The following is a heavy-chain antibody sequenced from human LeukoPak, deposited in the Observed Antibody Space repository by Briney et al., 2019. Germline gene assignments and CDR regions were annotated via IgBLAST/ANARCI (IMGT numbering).Heavy chain of an antibody. CDR3: ANIESSRGNDLDY. CDR2: ISYDGSNE. J-gene: IGHJ4*02. Sequence: GGSLRLSCAASGFTFSSHAMHWVGQAPGKGLEGVAVISYDGSNECYAESVEGRFTISRDNSKNTLYLQMNSLRAEDTAVYYCANIESSRGNDLDYWGQGTPVTVSS. CDR1: GFTFSSHA. V-gene: IGHV3-30*04. D-gene: IGHD6-19*01.